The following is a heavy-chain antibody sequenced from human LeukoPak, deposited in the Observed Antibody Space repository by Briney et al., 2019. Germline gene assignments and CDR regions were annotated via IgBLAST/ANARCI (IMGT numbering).Heavy chain of an antibody. Sequence: GGSLRLSCTASGFTFGDYAMSWVRQAPGKGLEWVGFIRSKAYGGTTDYAAPVKGRFTISRDDSKNTLYLQMNSLKTEDTAVYYCTTDLWYCSGGSCYRFDYWGQGTLVTVSS. J-gene: IGHJ4*02. V-gene: IGHV3-49*04. D-gene: IGHD2-15*01. CDR2: IRSKAYGGTT. CDR1: GFTFGDYA. CDR3: TTDLWYCSGGSCYRFDY.